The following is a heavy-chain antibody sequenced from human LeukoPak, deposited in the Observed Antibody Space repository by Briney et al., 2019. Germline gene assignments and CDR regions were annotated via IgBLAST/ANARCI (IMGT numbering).Heavy chain of an antibody. CDR3: ARVVAVAGNRFFDL. CDR2: IYYSGST. J-gene: IGHJ2*01. D-gene: IGHD6-19*01. V-gene: IGHV4-59*01. Sequence: SETLSLTCTVPGGSISSFYWSWTRQPPGKGLEWIGYIYYSGSTNYNPSLKSRVTISVDTSKNQFSLKLNSVTAADTAVYYCARVVAVAGNRFFDLWGRGTLVTVSS. CDR1: GGSISSFY.